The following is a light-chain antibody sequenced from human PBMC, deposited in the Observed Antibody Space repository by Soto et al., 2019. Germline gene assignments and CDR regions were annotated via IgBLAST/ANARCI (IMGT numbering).Light chain of an antibody. CDR1: QDIRNF. Sequence: DIQMTQSPSSLSASVGDRVTITCRASQDIRNFLAWYQKKPGKAPRLLIYDASALQSGVPSRFSALGSGTDFTLTISSLQPDDVAVYYCQKYNSAPRTFGQGTTVDIK. CDR2: DAS. CDR3: QKYNSAPRT. V-gene: IGKV1-27*01. J-gene: IGKJ1*01.